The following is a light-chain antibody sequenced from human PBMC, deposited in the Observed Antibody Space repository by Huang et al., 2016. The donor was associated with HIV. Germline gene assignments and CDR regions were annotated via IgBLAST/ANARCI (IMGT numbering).Light chain of an antibody. V-gene: IGKV3-15*01. J-gene: IGKJ1*01. CDR2: GAF. CDR3: QQYNNWPPWT. CDR1: QSVGAT. Sequence: EIVMTQSPVTLSVSPGERATLSCRASQSVGATVAWYQQKPGQAPRLLIYGAFTRATGIPARFSGSGSGTEFTLTISSLQSEDFAVYYCQQYNNWPPWTFGQGTKVEIK.